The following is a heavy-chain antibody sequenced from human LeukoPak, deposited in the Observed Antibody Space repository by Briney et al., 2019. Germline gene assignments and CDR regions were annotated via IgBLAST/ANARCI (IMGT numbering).Heavy chain of an antibody. CDR1: GFTFSSYG. V-gene: IGHV3-30*03. CDR3: ARDSSSWYGGNYFDY. D-gene: IGHD6-13*01. Sequence: GRSLRLSCAASGFTFSSYGMHWVRQAPGKGLEWVAVISYDGSNKYYADSVKGRFTISRDNSKNTLYLQMNSLRAEDTAVYYCARDSSSWYGGNYFDYWGQGTLVTVSS. J-gene: IGHJ4*02. CDR2: ISYDGSNK.